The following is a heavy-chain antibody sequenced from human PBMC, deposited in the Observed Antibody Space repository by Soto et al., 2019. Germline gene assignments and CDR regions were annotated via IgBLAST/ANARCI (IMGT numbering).Heavy chain of an antibody. CDR2: ISRSGNST. D-gene: IGHD3-9*01. CDR3: AKDAKILDWLPTSYYFDF. Sequence: VQVLESGGGLAQPGRSLRLSCAVSGLSFSSYAMTWVRQSPGKGLEWVSSISRSGNSTYSADFVRGRFTISRDNSKNTLYLQMNSLRAEDTAVYYCAKDAKILDWLPTSYYFDFWGQGTLVTVSS. V-gene: IGHV3-23*01. J-gene: IGHJ4*02. CDR1: GLSFSSYA.